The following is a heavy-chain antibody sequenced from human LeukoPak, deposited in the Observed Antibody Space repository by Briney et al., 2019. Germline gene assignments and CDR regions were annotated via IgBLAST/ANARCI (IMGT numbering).Heavy chain of an antibody. J-gene: IGHJ4*02. CDR3: ARGGYFDY. Sequence: SETLSLTCAVYGGSFSGYYWSWIRQPPGKGLEWIGEINHSGSTNYNPSLKSRVTISVDTSKNQFSLKLSSVTAADTAVYYCARGGYFDYWGQGTLVTVSS. CDR2: INHSGST. V-gene: IGHV4-34*01. CDR1: GGSFSGYY.